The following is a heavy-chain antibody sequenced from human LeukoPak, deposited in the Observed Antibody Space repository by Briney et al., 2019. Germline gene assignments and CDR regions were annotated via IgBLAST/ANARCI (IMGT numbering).Heavy chain of an antibody. V-gene: IGHV3-15*01. D-gene: IGHD3-10*01. CDR1: EFTFSNAW. CDR2: IKSKTDGGTT. CDR3: TTNLWFGELLQNY. Sequence: GGSLRLSCAASEFTFSNAWMSWVRQAPGKGLEWVGRIKSKTDGGTTDYAAPVKGRFTISRDDSKNTLYLQMNSLKTEDTAVYYCTTNLWFGELLQNYWGQGTLVTVSS. J-gene: IGHJ4*02.